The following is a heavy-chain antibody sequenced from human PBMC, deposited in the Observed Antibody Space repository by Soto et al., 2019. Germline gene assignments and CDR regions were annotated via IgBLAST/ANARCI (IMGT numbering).Heavy chain of an antibody. Sequence: GGSLRLSCAASGFTFSSYAMSWVRQAPGKGLEWVSAISGSGGSTYYADSVKGRFTISRDNSKNTLYLQMNSLRAEDTAVYYCAKDLFLKQLVPYYFDYWGQGTLVTVSS. J-gene: IGHJ4*02. CDR1: GFTFSSYA. CDR2: ISGSGGST. D-gene: IGHD6-13*01. CDR3: AKDLFLKQLVPYYFDY. V-gene: IGHV3-23*01.